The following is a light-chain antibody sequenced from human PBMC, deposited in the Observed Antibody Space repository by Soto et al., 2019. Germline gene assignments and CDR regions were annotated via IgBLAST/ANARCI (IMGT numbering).Light chain of an antibody. CDR2: AAS. CDR3: QKYNSAPRT. CDR1: QGISNY. V-gene: IGKV1-27*01. J-gene: IGKJ1*01. Sequence: DIQMTQSPSSLFASVGDRVTITCRASQGISNYLAWYQQKPGKVPKLLIYAASTLQSGVPSRFSGSRSGTDLTLTISSLQPEDVATYYCQKYNSAPRTFGQGTKVEIK.